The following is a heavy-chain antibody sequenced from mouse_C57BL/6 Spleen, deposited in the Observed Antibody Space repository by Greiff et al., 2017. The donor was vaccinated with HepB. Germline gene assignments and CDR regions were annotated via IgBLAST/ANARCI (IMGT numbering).Heavy chain of an antibody. Sequence: EVQRVESGGGLVQPGGSLKLSCAASGFTFSDYGMAWVRQAPRKGPEWVAFISNLAYSIYYADTVTGRFTISRENAKNTLYLEMSSLRSEDTAMYYCARLDYYGSRGFDVWGTGTTVTVSS. V-gene: IGHV5-15*01. CDR1: GFTFSDYG. D-gene: IGHD1-1*01. J-gene: IGHJ1*03. CDR2: ISNLAYSI. CDR3: ARLDYYGSRGFDV.